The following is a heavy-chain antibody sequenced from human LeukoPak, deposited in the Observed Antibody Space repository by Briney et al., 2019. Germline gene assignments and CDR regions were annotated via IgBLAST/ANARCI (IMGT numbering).Heavy chain of an antibody. Sequence: GASVKVSCKASGGTLSSYAISWVRQAPGQGLEWMGGIIPIFGTANYAQKFQGRVTITADESTSTAYIELSSLRSEDTAVYYCARQGGNSVYYYYYMDVWGKGTTVTISS. CDR2: IIPIFGTA. CDR3: ARQGGNSVYYYYYMDV. D-gene: IGHD4-23*01. V-gene: IGHV1-69*01. CDR1: GGTLSSYA. J-gene: IGHJ6*03.